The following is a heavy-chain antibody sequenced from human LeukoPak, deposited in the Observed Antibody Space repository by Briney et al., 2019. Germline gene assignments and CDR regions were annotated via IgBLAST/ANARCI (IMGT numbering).Heavy chain of an antibody. V-gene: IGHV4-59*01. J-gene: IGHJ2*01. Sequence: DPSETLSLTCTVSGGSISSYYWSWIRQPPGKGLEWIGYIYYSGSTNHNPSLKSRVTISVDTSKNQSSLKLSSVTAADTAVYYCARRSGTGSLWYFDVWGRGALVTVSS. D-gene: IGHD6-19*01. CDR2: IYYSGST. CDR1: GGSISSYY. CDR3: ARRSGTGSLWYFDV.